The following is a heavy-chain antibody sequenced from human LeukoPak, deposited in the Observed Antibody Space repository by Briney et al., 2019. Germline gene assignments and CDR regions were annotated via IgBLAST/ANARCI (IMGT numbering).Heavy chain of an antibody. J-gene: IGHJ4*02. CDR2: MNPKSGNT. V-gene: IGHV1-8*01. CDR1: GYTFTTYD. CDR3: ARGLGYCSGGSCSHFDY. Sequence: ASVKVSCKASGYTFTTYDIHWVRQATGQGLEWMGWMNPKSGNTGYAQKFQGRATMTRNTSISTAYMELSSLRSEDTAVYYCARGLGYCSGGSCSHFDYWGQGTLVTVSS. D-gene: IGHD2-15*01.